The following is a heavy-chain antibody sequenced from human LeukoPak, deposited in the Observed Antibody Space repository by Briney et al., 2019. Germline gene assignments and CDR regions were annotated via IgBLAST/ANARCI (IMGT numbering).Heavy chain of an antibody. J-gene: IGHJ4*02. Sequence: SETLSFTCVALGGSFGGYYWSWFGHPPGKGLEWIGEINHSGSTNYNPSLKSRVTISVDTSKNQFSLKMSSVTAADTAVYYCARGHGLGRYWGQGTLVTVSS. CDR3: ARGHGLGRY. CDR2: INHSGST. D-gene: IGHD3/OR15-3a*01. V-gene: IGHV4-34*01. CDR1: GGSFGGYY.